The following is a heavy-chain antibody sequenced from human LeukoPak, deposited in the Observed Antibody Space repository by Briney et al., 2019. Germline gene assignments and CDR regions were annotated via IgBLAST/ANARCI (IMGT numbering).Heavy chain of an antibody. CDR2: ISGSGGST. CDR1: GFTFSNYA. D-gene: IGHD3-22*01. V-gene: IGHV3-23*01. Sequence: PGSSLRLSCAASGFTFSNYAMSWVRQAPGKGLEWVSAISGSGGSTYYADSVKGRFTISRDNSKNTLYLQMNSLRAEDTAVYYCAKDSADSSGYYRGRFDYWGQGTLVTVSS. J-gene: IGHJ4*02. CDR3: AKDSADSSGYYRGRFDY.